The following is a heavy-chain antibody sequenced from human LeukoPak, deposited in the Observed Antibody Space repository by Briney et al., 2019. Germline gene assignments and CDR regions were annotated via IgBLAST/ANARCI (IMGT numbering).Heavy chain of an antibody. CDR3: ARDWRSSGCSDY. CDR1: GGTFSSYA. D-gene: IGHD6-19*01. Sequence: KVSCKASGGTFSSYAISWVRQAPGQGLEWMGGIIPIFGTANYAQKFQGRVTVTADESTSTAYVELRSLKSDDTAVYYCARDWRSSGCSDYWGQGTLVAVSS. CDR2: IIPIFGTA. J-gene: IGHJ4*02. V-gene: IGHV1-69*01.